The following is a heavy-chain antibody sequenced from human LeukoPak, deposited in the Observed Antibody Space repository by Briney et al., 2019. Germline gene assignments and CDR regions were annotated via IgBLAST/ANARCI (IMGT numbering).Heavy chain of an antibody. CDR1: GYTFTGYY. J-gene: IGHJ4*02. CDR3: VRGDRIAAAGNDY. V-gene: IGHV1-2*04. CDR2: INPNSGGT. D-gene: IGHD6-13*01. Sequence: GASVKVSCKASGYTFTGYYMHWVRQAPGQGLEWMGWINPNSGGTNYAQKFQGWVTMTRDTSISTAYMELSRLRSDDTAVYYCVRGDRIAAAGNDYWGQGTLVTVSS.